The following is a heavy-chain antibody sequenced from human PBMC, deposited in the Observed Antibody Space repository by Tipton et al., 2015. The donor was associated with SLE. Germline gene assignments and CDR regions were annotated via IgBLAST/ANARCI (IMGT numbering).Heavy chain of an antibody. D-gene: IGHD1-1*01. J-gene: IGHJ4*02. Sequence: TLSLTCTVSGGSISSGGYYWSWIRQPPGKGLEWIGYIYYSGSTNYNPSLKSRVTISVDTSKNQFSLKLSSVTAADTAVYYCAREGGGQLGEAHFDYWGQGTLVTVSS. CDR1: GGSISSGGYY. CDR3: AREGGGQLGEAHFDY. CDR2: IYYSGST. V-gene: IGHV4-61*08.